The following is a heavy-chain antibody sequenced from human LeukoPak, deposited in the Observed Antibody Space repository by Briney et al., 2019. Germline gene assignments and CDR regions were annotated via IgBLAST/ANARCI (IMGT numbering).Heavy chain of an antibody. CDR2: IYYSGST. J-gene: IGHJ6*02. CDR1: GGSFSGYY. Sequence: SETLSLTCAVYGGSFSGYYWSWIRQPPGKGLEWIGIYYSGSTNHNPSLKSRVTISVDTSKNQFSLKLSSVTAADTAMYYCARGADYYYYGMDVWGQGTTVTVSS. V-gene: IGHV4-59*08. CDR3: ARGADYYYYGMDV.